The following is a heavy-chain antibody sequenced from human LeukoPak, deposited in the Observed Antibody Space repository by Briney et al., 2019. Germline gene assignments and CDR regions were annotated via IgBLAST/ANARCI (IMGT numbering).Heavy chain of an antibody. Sequence: GRSLRLSCAASGFTFDDYAMHWVRQAPGKGLEWVSGISWNSGSIGYADSVKGRFTISRDNAKNSLYLQMNSLRAEDTALYYCANPIREGQYVWYFDPWGRGTLVTVSS. V-gene: IGHV3-9*01. CDR2: ISWNSGSI. J-gene: IGHJ2*01. D-gene: IGHD2-2*01. CDR1: GFTFDDYA. CDR3: ANPIREGQYVWYFDP.